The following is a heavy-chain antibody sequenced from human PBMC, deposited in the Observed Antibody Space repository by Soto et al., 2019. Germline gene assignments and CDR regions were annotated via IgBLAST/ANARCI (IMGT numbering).Heavy chain of an antibody. J-gene: IGHJ4*02. D-gene: IGHD6-13*01. Sequence: EVQLLESGGGLVQPGGSLRLSCAASGFTFSSYAMSWVRQAPGKGLEWVSAISGSGASTYYADSVTGRFTISIHNSKNTLYLQMNSLRAEDTAVYHCAKDLGYSSSAGDYWGQGTLVTVSS. CDR3: AKDLGYSSSAGDY. CDR1: GFTFSSYA. CDR2: ISGSGAST. V-gene: IGHV3-23*01.